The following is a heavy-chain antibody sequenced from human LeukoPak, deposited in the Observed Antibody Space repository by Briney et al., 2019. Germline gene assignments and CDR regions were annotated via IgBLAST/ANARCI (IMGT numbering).Heavy chain of an antibody. CDR2: INPNSGGT. CDR1: VYTFTGYY. V-gene: IGHV1-2*02. Sequence: GASVTVSCKASVYTFTGYYMHWVRQAPGQGLEGMGWINPNSGGTNYAQKFQGRVTMTRDTSISTAYMELSRLRSDDTAVYYCGYDSSGYHYFDYWGQGTLVTVSS. D-gene: IGHD3-22*01. J-gene: IGHJ4*02. CDR3: GYDSSGYHYFDY.